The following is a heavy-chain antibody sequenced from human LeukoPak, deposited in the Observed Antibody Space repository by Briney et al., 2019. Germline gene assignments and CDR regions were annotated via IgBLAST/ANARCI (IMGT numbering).Heavy chain of an antibody. Sequence: GGSLRLSCAASGFTFSDYYMSWIRQAPGKGLEWVSYISSSGSTIYYADSVKGRFTISRDNAKNSLYLQMNSLRAEDTAVYYCAKERYSSGRTPNYYYYMDVWGKGTTVTVSS. CDR1: GFTFSDYY. V-gene: IGHV3-11*04. J-gene: IGHJ6*03. CDR3: AKERYSSGRTPNYYYYMDV. D-gene: IGHD6-19*01. CDR2: ISSSGSTI.